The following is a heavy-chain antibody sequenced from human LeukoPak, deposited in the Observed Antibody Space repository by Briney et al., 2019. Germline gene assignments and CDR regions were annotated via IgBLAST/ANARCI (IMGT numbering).Heavy chain of an antibody. CDR2: INHSGST. Sequence: SETLSLTCAVYGGSFSGYYWSWIRQPPGKGLEWIGEINHSGSTNYNPSLKSRVTISVDTSKNQFSLKLSSVTAADTAVYYCARHWSTHPHLPHFDYWGQGTLVTVSS. CDR1: GGSFSGYY. V-gene: IGHV4-34*01. CDR3: ARHWSTHPHLPHFDY. J-gene: IGHJ4*02.